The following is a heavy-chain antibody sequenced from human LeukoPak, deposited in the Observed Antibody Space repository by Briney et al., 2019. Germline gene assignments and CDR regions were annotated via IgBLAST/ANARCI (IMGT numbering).Heavy chain of an antibody. CDR1: GGSISSSSYY. J-gene: IGHJ5*02. CDR2: IYYSGST. D-gene: IGHD1-1*01. CDR3: ARELNWNREWFDP. Sequence: SETLSLTCTVSGGSISSSSYYWGWIRQPPGKGLEWIGSIYYSGSTYYNPSLKSRVTMSVDTSKNQFSLKLSSVTAADTAVYYCARELNWNREWFDPWGQGTLVTVSS. V-gene: IGHV4-39*07.